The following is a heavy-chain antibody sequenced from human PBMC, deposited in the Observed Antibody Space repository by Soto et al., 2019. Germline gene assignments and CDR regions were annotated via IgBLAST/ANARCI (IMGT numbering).Heavy chain of an antibody. CDR2: SWYDGSNK. CDR1: GFTFSSYG. J-gene: IGHJ4*02. V-gene: IGHV3-33*06. CDR3: AKDYSSSSYGADY. Sequence: QVQLVESGGVVVQPGRSLRLSCAASGFTFSSYGMHWVRQAPGKGLEWAAASWYDGSNKYYADSVKGRFTISRDNSKNTLYLQMNSLRAEDTAVYFCAKDYSSSSYGADYWGQGTLVTVSS. D-gene: IGHD6-6*01.